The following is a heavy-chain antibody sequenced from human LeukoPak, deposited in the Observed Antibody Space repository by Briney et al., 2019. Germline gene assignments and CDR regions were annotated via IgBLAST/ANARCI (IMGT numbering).Heavy chain of an antibody. CDR2: IDPDSGGA. CDR1: GYTFTGYY. V-gene: IGHV1-2*02. Sequence: ASVRVSCKTSGYTFTGYYLHWVRQAPGQRPEWMGRIDPDSGGAHYGQKFQGRVTVTRDTSITTVYMELSGLTSDDTAVYYCARVPGPYTTSRFDFWGQGTLVTVSS. D-gene: IGHD2-2*02. J-gene: IGHJ4*02. CDR3: ARVPGPYTTSRFDF.